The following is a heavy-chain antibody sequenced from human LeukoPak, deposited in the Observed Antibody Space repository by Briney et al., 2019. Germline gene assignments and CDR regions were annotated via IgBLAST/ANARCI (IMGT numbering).Heavy chain of an antibody. CDR2: IIPIFGTA. J-gene: IGHJ5*02. Sequence: SVKVSCKASGGTFSSYAISWVRQAPGQGLEWMGGIIPIFGTANYAQKFQGRVTITADKSTSTAYMELSSLRSEDTAVYYCARAPYYYGSGSPNWFDPWGQGTLVTVSS. CDR1: GGTFSSYA. D-gene: IGHD3-10*01. CDR3: ARAPYYYGSGSPNWFDP. V-gene: IGHV1-69*06.